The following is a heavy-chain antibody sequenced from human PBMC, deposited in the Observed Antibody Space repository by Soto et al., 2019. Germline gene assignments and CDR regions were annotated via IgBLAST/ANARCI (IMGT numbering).Heavy chain of an antibody. Sequence: PGGSLRLSCAASGFTFSSYSMHWVRQAPGKGLEWVAVIWYDGSNKYYADSVKGRFTISRDNSKNTLYLQMNSLRAEDTAVYYCARVLGDYFLMDVWGQGTTVTVSS. J-gene: IGHJ6*02. V-gene: IGHV3-33*01. D-gene: IGHD4-17*01. CDR3: ARVLGDYFLMDV. CDR1: GFTFSSYS. CDR2: IWYDGSNK.